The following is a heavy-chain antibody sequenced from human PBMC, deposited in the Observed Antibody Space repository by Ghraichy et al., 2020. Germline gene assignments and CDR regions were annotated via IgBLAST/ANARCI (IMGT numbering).Heavy chain of an antibody. V-gene: IGHV4-59*01. J-gene: IGHJ6*03. CDR1: GGSISSYY. CDR2: IYYSGST. Sequence: SETLSLTCTVSGGSISSYYWSWIRQPPGKGLEWIGYIYYSGSTNYNPSLKSRVTISVDTSKNQFSLKLSSVTAADTALYYCARGYYGSGSYSRVYYYYYMDVWGKGTTVTVSS. D-gene: IGHD3-10*01. CDR3: ARGYYGSGSYSRVYYYYYMDV.